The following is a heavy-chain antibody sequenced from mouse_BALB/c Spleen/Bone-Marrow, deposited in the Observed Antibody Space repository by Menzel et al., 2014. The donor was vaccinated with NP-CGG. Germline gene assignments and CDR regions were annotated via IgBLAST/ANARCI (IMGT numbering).Heavy chain of an antibody. Sequence: EVHLVESGGGLVQPGRSLKLSCAASGFTFSSYGMSWVRQTPDKRLDLVATINSNGGSTYYPDSLKGRFTISRDNAKNTLYLQMSSLKSEDTAMYYCARVHYYGPRGDWFAYWGQGTLVTVSA. CDR3: ARVHYYGPRGDWFAY. CDR1: GFTFSSYG. CDR2: INSNGGST. V-gene: IGHV5-6-3*01. J-gene: IGHJ3*01. D-gene: IGHD1-1*01.